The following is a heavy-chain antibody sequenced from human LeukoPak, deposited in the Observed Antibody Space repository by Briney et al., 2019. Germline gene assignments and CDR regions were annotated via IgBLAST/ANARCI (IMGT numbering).Heavy chain of an antibody. V-gene: IGHV4-34*01. CDR2: INHSGST. CDR3: ARAGGYSYLDY. D-gene: IGHD1-1*01. CDR1: GGSFSGYY. J-gene: IGHJ4*02. Sequence: PSETLSLTCAVYGGSFSGYYWSWIRQPPGKGLEWIGEINHSGSTNYNPSLKSRVTISVDTSKNQFSLKLSSVTAADTAVYYCARAGGYSYLDYWGQGTLVTVSS.